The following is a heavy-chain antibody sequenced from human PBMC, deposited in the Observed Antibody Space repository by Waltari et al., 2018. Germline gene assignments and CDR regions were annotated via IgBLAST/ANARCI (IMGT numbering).Heavy chain of an antibody. J-gene: IGHJ6*03. CDR2: IKQDGSEK. V-gene: IGHV3-7*01. CDR1: GFTLSNYW. CDR3: ARDYYYYIDV. Sequence: EMQLVESGGGLVQPGGSLRLYCAVPGFTLSNYWMTWVRQAPGKGLEWVANIKQDGSEKSYVDSVKGRFTISRDNAKNSVYLQRNSVRAEDMALYYCARDYYYYIDVWGKGTTVTVSS.